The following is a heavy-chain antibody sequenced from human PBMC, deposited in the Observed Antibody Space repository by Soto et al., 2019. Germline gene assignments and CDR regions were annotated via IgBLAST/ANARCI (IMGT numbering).Heavy chain of an antibody. CDR3: AHRLPSGSYQF. Sequence: QITLKESGPTLVKPTQTLTLTCTFSGFSLSTSKVGVGWIRQPPGRALEWLARIYWDDVKDYSPSLKSRLTNTKDTSKNQVVLTMTNMDPVDTATYYCAHRLPSGSYQFWGQGTLVTVSS. J-gene: IGHJ4*02. CDR2: IYWDDVK. CDR1: GFSLSTSKVG. D-gene: IGHD1-26*01. V-gene: IGHV2-5*02.